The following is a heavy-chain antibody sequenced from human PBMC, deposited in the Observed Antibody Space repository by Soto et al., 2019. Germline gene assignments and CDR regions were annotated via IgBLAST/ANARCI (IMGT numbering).Heavy chain of an antibody. J-gene: IGHJ4*02. CDR1: GGSISSGDYY. CDR2: IYYSGST. V-gene: IGHV4-31*03. D-gene: IGHD6-13*01. CDR3: AREGRLAAAGRFDY. Sequence: SETLSLTCTVSGGSISSGDYYWSWIRQVPKKGLEWIGYIYYSGSTYYNPSLRSRVAMSVDTSMNQFSLKLSSVTAADTAIYYCAREGRLAAAGRFDYWGQGTLVTVSS.